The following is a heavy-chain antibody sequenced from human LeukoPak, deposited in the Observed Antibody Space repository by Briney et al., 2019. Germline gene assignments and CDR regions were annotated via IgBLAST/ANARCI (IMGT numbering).Heavy chain of an antibody. D-gene: IGHD1-26*01. Sequence: GGSLRLSCAASGFTFSSYGMHWVRQAPGKGLEWVAFIRYDGSNKYYADSVKGRFTISRDNSKNTLYLQMNSLRAEDTAVYYCASGLYSGSYWCFDYWGQGTLVTVSS. CDR3: ASGLYSGSYWCFDY. CDR2: IRYDGSNK. J-gene: IGHJ4*02. V-gene: IGHV3-30*02. CDR1: GFTFSSYG.